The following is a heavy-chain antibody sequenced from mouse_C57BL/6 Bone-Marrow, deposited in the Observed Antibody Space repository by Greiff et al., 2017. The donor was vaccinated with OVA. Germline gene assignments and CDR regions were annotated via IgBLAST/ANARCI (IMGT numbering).Heavy chain of an antibody. J-gene: IGHJ3*01. V-gene: IGHV5-4*03. Sequence: DVKLVESGGGLVKPGGSLKLSCAASGFTFSSYAMSWVRQTPDKRLEWVATISDGGSYTYYPDNVKGRFTISRDNAKNNLYLQMSHLKSEDTAMYYCAGGNYGGFAYWGQGTLVTVSA. CDR3: AGGNYGGFAY. CDR2: ISDGGSYT. D-gene: IGHD2-1*01. CDR1: GFTFSSYA.